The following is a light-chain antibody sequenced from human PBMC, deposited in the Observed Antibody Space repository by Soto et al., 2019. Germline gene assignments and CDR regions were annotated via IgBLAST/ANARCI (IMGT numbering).Light chain of an antibody. V-gene: IGKV1-6*01. CDR3: LQDYNYPLT. J-gene: IGKJ4*01. CDR2: AAS. CDR1: QGIRND. Sequence: AIQMTQSTSSLSASVGDRVTITCRASQGIRNDLGWYQQKPGKAPKLLIYAASSLQSGVPSKFSGSGSGTDFTLTIGSRQPEDCATYYCLQDYNYPLTFGGGTKVEIK.